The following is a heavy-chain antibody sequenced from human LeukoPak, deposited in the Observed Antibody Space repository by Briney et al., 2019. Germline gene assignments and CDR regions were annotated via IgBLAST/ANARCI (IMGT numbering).Heavy chain of an antibody. CDR3: AIAPEGGYSYGHTFDY. Sequence: GGSLRLSCAASGFTVSTNYMIWVRQAPGKGLEWVSVIYSGGDTYYADSVKGRFTISRDNSKNTVYFQLNSLRVEDTAVYYCAIAPEGGYSYGHTFDYWGQGTLVTVSS. CDR2: IYSGGDT. V-gene: IGHV3-66*01. CDR1: GFTVSTNY. J-gene: IGHJ4*02. D-gene: IGHD5-18*01.